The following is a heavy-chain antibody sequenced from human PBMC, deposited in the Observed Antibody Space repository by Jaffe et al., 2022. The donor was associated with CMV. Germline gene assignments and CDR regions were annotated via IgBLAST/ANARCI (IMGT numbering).Heavy chain of an antibody. Sequence: EVQLVESGGGLVQPGRSLRLSCAASGFTFDDYAMHWVRQAPGKGLEWVSGISWNSGSIGYADSVKGRFTISRDNAKNSLYLQMNSLRAEDTALYYCAKGVPAAIIPFDYWGQGTLVTVSS. V-gene: IGHV3-9*01. J-gene: IGHJ4*02. CDR2: ISWNSGSI. CDR3: AKGVPAAIIPFDY. D-gene: IGHD2-2*01. CDR1: GFTFDDYA.